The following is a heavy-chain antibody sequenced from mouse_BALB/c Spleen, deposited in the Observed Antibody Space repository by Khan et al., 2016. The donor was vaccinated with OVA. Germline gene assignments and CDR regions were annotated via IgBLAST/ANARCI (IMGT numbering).Heavy chain of an antibody. J-gene: IGHJ3*01. CDR3: ARGGFAY. V-gene: IGHV5-15*02. CDR2: ISSLAYTI. Sequence: EVQLQESGGGIVQPGGSRKLSCAASGFTFIDYGMAWVRQTPGKGPEWIAFISSLAYTIYYADTVTGRFTISRENAKNTLYLEMSSLRSDDTAMYYCARGGFAYWGQGTLVTVSA. CDR1: GFTFIDYG.